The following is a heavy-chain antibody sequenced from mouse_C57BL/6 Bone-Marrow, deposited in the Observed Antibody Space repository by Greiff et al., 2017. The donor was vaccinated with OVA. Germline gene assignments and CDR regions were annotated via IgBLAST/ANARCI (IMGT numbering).Heavy chain of an antibody. D-gene: IGHD2-4*01. CDR2: IYPRDGST. J-gene: IGHJ4*01. V-gene: IGHV1-78*01. CDR1: GYTFTDHT. Sequence: VQLQQSDAELVKPGASVKISCKVSGYTFTDHTIHWMKQRPEQGLEWIGYIYPRDGSTKYNEKFKGKATLTAAKYSSTACMQLNSLTSEDSAVYFCARDAYYDYRYYAMDYWGQGTSVTVSS. CDR3: ARDAYYDYRYYAMDY.